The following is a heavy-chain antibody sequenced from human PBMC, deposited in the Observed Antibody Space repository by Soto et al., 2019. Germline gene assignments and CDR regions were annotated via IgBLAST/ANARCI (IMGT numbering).Heavy chain of an antibody. D-gene: IGHD3-10*01. CDR2: IRQDGGAQ. V-gene: IGHV3-7*03. Sequence: EVQLVESGGGLAQPGGSLRLSCVASGFTFTTYWMSWVRQAPGKGLEWVANIRQDGGAQYYVDSVKGQFTISRDNAKNSVYLQMDSLRAEDTAVYYCVRGGHGSGSYLGSSWGQGILVTVSS. J-gene: IGHJ5*02. CDR1: GFTFTTYW. CDR3: VRGGHGSGSYLGSS.